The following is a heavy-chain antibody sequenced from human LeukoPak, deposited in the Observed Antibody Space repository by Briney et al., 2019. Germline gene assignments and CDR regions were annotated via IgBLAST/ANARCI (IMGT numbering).Heavy chain of an antibody. D-gene: IGHD1-26*01. Sequence: PGRSLRLSCAASGFTFSSYGMHWVSQAPGKGLEWVAVISYDGSNKYCADSVKGRFTISRDNSKNTLYLQMNSLRAEDTAVYYCAKDQGSYYWGDAFNIWGQGTMVTVSS. J-gene: IGHJ3*02. CDR3: AKDQGSYYWGDAFNI. CDR2: ISYDGSNK. V-gene: IGHV3-30*18. CDR1: GFTFSSYG.